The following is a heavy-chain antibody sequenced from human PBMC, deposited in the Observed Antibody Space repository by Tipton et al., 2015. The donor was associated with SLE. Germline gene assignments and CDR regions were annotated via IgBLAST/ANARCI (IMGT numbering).Heavy chain of an antibody. CDR1: GGSISSYY. D-gene: IGHD3-10*01. V-gene: IGHV4-59*12. J-gene: IGHJ5*02. CDR2: IYYVGKT. Sequence: TLSLTCTVSGGSISSYYWSWIRQPPGKGLEWIGYIYYVGKTYYNPSLKSRLTISVDTSKNQFSLNLSSLTAADTAVYYCARVGFDYYGSGSFQFDPWGQGTLVSVSS. CDR3: ARVGFDYYGSGSFQFDP.